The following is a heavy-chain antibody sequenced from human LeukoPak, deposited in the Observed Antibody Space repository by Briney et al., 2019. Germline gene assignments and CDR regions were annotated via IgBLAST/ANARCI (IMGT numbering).Heavy chain of an antibody. CDR1: GGSNSSSY. D-gene: IGHD1-26*01. V-gene: IGHV4-4*07. J-gene: IGHJ6*03. Sequence: PSETLSLTCTVSGGSNSSSYWSWIRQPAAKGLEWIGRIYTSGSSNYNPSLKSRITMSVDTSKSEFSLKLTSVTAADTAVYYCARGGSYFYDYYMDVWGKGATVTVSS. CDR3: ARGGSYFYDYYMDV. CDR2: IYTSGSS.